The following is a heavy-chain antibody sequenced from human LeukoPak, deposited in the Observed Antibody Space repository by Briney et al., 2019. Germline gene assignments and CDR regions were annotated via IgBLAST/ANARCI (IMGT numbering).Heavy chain of an antibody. CDR3: ASGIYDILTRLDYYYGMDV. CDR1: GYTFTGYF. D-gene: IGHD3-9*01. Sequence: ASVKVSCKASGYTFTGYFMHWVRQAPGQGLEWMGWINPNSGGTNYAQKFQGGVTMTRDTSISTAYMELSRLRSDDTAVYYCASGIYDILTRLDYYYGMDVWGQGTTVTVSS. V-gene: IGHV1-2*02. CDR2: INPNSGGT. J-gene: IGHJ6*02.